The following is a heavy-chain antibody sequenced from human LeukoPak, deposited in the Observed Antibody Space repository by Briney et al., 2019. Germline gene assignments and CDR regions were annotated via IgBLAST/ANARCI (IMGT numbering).Heavy chain of an antibody. CDR1: GFTFSNLA. D-gene: IGHD2-15*01. J-gene: IGHJ4*02. CDR3: AKDLMKTGYCSGASCYGRTD. V-gene: IGHV3-30*18. Sequence: GGSLRLSCAASGFTFSNLAIHWVRQAPGKGLEWVAVILYDGRNKYYGDSVEGRFTISRDNSKNTVYLEMNSLRAEDTAVYYCAKDLMKTGYCSGASCYGRTDWGQGTLVTVSS. CDR2: ILYDGRNK.